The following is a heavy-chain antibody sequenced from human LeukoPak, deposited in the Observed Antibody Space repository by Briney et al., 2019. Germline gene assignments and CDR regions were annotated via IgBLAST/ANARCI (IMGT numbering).Heavy chain of an antibody. CDR2: INHSGST. CDR3: AVDYYDSSGYYLDGY. V-gene: IGHV4-34*01. J-gene: IGHJ4*02. CDR1: GGSFSGYY. Sequence: SETLSLTCAVYGGSFSGYYWSWIRQPPGKGLEWIGEINHSGSTNYNPSLKSRVTISVDTSKNQFSLKLSSVTAADTAVYYCAVDYYDSSGYYLDGYWGQGTLVTVSS. D-gene: IGHD3-22*01.